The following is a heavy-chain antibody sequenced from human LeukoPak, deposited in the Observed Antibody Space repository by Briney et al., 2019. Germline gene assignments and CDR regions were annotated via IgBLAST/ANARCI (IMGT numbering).Heavy chain of an antibody. Sequence: GGPLRLSCAASGFTFSSYSMNWVRQAPGKGLEWVSAISGSGGSTYYADSVKGRFTISRDNSRNTLYLQMNSLRAEDTAVYYCARTTVTAGRTNWFDPWGQGTLVIVSS. CDR3: ARTTVTAGRTNWFDP. V-gene: IGHV3-23*01. J-gene: IGHJ5*02. D-gene: IGHD4-17*01. CDR1: GFTFSSYS. CDR2: ISGSGGST.